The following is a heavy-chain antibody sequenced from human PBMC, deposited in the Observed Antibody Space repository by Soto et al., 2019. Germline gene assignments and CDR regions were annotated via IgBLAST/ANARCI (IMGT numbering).Heavy chain of an antibody. Sequence: XGSRRLSCAASGFTFSSYWMHWVRQAPGKGLVWVSRIKPDGSWTIHADSVKGRFTISRDNAKSMVYLQMNSLRVEDTAVYYCAGYNWNSQNYWGQGTLVTVSS. J-gene: IGHJ4*01. V-gene: IGHV3-74*01. CDR1: GFTFSSYW. CDR2: IKPDGSWT. CDR3: AGYNWNSQNY. D-gene: IGHD1-7*01.